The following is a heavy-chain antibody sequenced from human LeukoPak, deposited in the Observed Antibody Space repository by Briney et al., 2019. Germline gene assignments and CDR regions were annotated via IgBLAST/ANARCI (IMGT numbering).Heavy chain of an antibody. V-gene: IGHV3-53*01. Sequence: GGSLRLSCAASGFTVSRNYMNWVRQAPGKGLEWVSVIYSGGSTYYADSVKGRFTISRDNSKNTLFLQMNSLRAEDTAVYYCAREAVTRNYSDYWGQGTLVTVSS. CDR3: AREAVTRNYSDY. J-gene: IGHJ4*02. CDR1: GFTVSRNY. CDR2: IYSGGST. D-gene: IGHD4-17*01.